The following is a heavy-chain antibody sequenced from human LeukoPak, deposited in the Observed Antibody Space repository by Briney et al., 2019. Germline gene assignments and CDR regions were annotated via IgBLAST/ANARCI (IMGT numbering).Heavy chain of an antibody. Sequence: PSETPSLTCAVYGGSFSGYYWSWIRQPPGKGLEWIGEINHSGSTNYNPSLKSRVTISVDTSKNQFSLKVSSVTAADTAVYYCARGGYSLYDYWGQGTLVTVSS. CDR3: ARGGYSLYDY. V-gene: IGHV4-34*01. J-gene: IGHJ4*02. CDR2: INHSGST. D-gene: IGHD5-18*01. CDR1: GGSFSGYY.